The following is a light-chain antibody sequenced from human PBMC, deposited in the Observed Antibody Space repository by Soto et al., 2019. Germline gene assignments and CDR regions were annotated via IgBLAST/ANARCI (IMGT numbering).Light chain of an antibody. CDR2: GAS. J-gene: IGKJ2*01. CDR1: QSVTSSY. CDR3: QQYGNPPRYT. V-gene: IGKV3-20*01. Sequence: ESVLTQSPGTLSLSPGERATLSCRASQSVTSSYLAWYQQKPGQPPRLLIYGASSRATGIPDRFRGSGSGTDFTLTISSLEPEDFAVYYCQQYGNPPRYTFGQGTKLEIK.